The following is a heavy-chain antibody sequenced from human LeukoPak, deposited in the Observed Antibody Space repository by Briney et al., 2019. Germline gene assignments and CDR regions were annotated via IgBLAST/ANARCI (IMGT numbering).Heavy chain of an antibody. CDR2: ISYDGSNK. CDR3: ARIPRTWLRFPYFDY. V-gene: IGHV3-30-3*01. Sequence: GGSLRLSCAASAFTFSNYTMHWVRQAPGKGLEWVAVISYDGSNKYYADSVKGRFTISRDNSKNTLYLQMSSLRGEDTAVYYCARIPRTWLRFPYFDYWGQGTLVTVSS. CDR1: AFTFSNYT. D-gene: IGHD5-12*01. J-gene: IGHJ4*02.